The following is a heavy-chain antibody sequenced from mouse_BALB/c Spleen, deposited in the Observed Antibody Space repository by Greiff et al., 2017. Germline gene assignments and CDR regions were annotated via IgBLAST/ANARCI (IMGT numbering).Heavy chain of an antibody. D-gene: IGHD2-4*01. V-gene: IGHV5-6-5*01. CDR3: ARGPWDYDGACFAY. CDR1: GFTFSSYA. CDR2: ISSGGST. J-gene: IGHJ3*01. Sequence: EVKLVESGGGLVKPGGSLKLSCAASGFTFSSYAMSWIRQTPEKRLEWVASISSGGSTYYPDSVKGRFTISRDNARNILYLQMSSLRSEDTAMYYCARGPWDYDGACFAYWGQGTLVTVSA.